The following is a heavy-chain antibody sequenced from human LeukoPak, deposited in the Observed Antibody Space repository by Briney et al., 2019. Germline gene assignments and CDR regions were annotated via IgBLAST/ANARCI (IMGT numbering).Heavy chain of an antibody. Sequence: GGSLRLSCAASGFTFSSYSMNWVRQAPGKGLEWVSIIFSSNNTYYADSVKGRFTISRDNSKNTLYLQMNSLRAEDTAVYYCAKSYSSSWFFLDYWGQGTLVTVSS. J-gene: IGHJ4*02. CDR3: AKSYSSSWFFLDY. CDR1: GFTFSSYS. D-gene: IGHD6-13*01. V-gene: IGHV3-NL1*01. CDR2: IFSSNNT.